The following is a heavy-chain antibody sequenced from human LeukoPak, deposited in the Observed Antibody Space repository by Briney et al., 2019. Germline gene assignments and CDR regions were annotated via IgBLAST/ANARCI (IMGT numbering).Heavy chain of an antibody. V-gene: IGHV4-61*02. CDR3: ARMYYYDSSGYSGHFDY. D-gene: IGHD3-22*01. CDR2: IYTSGST. Sequence: PSETLSLTCTVSGYSISSGYYWSWIRQPAGKGLEWIGRIYTSGSTNYNPSLKSRVTISVDTSKNQFSLKLSSVTAADTAVYYCARMYYYDSSGYSGHFDYWGQGTLVTVSS. J-gene: IGHJ4*02. CDR1: GYSISSGYY.